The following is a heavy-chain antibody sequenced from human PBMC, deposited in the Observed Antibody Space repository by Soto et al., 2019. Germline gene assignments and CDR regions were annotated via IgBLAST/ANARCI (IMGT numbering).Heavy chain of an antibody. CDR1: GFTFSSYG. CDR2: IWYDGSNK. Sequence: GVSLRLSCAASGFTFSSYGMHWVRQAPGKGLEWVAAIWYDGSNKYYADSVKGRFTISRDNSKNTLYLQMNSLRAEDTAVYYCARDGRLAAAGTHWFDPWGQGT. D-gene: IGHD6-13*01. CDR3: ARDGRLAAAGTHWFDP. V-gene: IGHV3-33*01. J-gene: IGHJ5*02.